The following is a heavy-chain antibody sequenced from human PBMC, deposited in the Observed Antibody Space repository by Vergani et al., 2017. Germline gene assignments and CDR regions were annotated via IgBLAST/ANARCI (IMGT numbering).Heavy chain of an antibody. J-gene: IGHJ4*02. V-gene: IGHV1-69*01. Sequence: QVQLVQSGAEVKKPGSSVKVSCKASGGTFSSYTINWVRQAPGQGLECMGGIIPIFGTSNYAQKFQGRVTITADESTSTAYMELSSLRSEDTAVYYCATIGIAARRQRDYWGQGTLVTVSS. CDR3: ATIGIAARRQRDY. D-gene: IGHD6-6*01. CDR2: IIPIFGTS. CDR1: GGTFSSYT.